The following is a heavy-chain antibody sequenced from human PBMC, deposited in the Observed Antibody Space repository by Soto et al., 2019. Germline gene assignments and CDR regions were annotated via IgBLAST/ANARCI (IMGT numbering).Heavy chain of an antibody. CDR1: GFTFRNYD. CDR2: ISAAGDP. V-gene: IGHV3-13*05. J-gene: IGHJ6*04. Sequence: EVQLMESGGGLVQPGGSLRLSCEASGFTFRNYDMHWVRQGTGKGLEWVSGISAAGDPDYADSVEGRFTISRENAQNSFFLQMNCLRVGDTAVYYCARPDRDFYVLDVWGEGNTVIVAS. CDR3: ARPDRDFYVLDV.